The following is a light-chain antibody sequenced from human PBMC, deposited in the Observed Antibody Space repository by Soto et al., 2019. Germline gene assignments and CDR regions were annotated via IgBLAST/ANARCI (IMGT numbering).Light chain of an antibody. Sequence: EIVLTQSPGTLSLSPGERPTLSCRASQSVSNSYLAWYQQKPGQAPRLLIYGASSRATGIPDRFSGSGSGTDFALTISRLEPEDFAVYYCQQYGSSPLTFGGGSKVDI. V-gene: IGKV3-20*01. CDR1: QSVSNSY. CDR2: GAS. CDR3: QQYGSSPLT. J-gene: IGKJ4*01.